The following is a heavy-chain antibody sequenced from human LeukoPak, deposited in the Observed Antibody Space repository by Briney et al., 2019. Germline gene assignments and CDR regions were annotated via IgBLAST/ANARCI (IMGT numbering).Heavy chain of an antibody. V-gene: IGHV3-21*01. D-gene: IGHD5-12*01. Sequence: GGSLRLPCAASGFTFSSHSMNWVRQAPGKGLEWVSSISSSSSYIYYADSVKGRFTVSRDNAKNSLYLQMNSLRAEDTAVYYCARESGYDRHSYYYYGMDVWGQGTTVTVSS. CDR2: ISSSSSYI. CDR1: GFTFSSHS. J-gene: IGHJ6*02. CDR3: ARESGYDRHSYYYYGMDV.